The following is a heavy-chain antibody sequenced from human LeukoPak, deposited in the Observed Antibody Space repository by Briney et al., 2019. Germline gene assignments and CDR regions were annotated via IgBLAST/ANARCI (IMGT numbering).Heavy chain of an antibody. Sequence: SETLSLTCIVSSGSINNHYWSWIRQSPGKGPEWIGYIHDSGSTNYNPSLKSRVTISIDTSKNQFSLKLSSVTAADTAVYYCARDQIGYGLDYWGQGTLVTVSS. CDR1: SGSINNHY. D-gene: IGHD5-18*01. CDR3: ARDQIGYGLDY. V-gene: IGHV4-59*11. CDR2: IHDSGST. J-gene: IGHJ4*02.